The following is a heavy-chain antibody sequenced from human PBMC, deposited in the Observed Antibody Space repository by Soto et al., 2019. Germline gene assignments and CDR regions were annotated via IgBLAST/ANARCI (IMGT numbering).Heavy chain of an antibody. CDR3: ASRGLWVHYFDY. J-gene: IGHJ4*02. V-gene: IGHV4-39*01. CDR1: GGSISSSSYY. Sequence: QLQLQESGPGLVKPSETLSLTCTVSGGSISSSSYYWGWIRQPPGKGLEWIGSIYYSGSTYYNPSLKSPVPISVDTSKNQFSLKLSSVTAADTAVYYCASRGLWVHYFDYWGQGTLVTVSS. CDR2: IYYSGST. D-gene: IGHD3-16*01.